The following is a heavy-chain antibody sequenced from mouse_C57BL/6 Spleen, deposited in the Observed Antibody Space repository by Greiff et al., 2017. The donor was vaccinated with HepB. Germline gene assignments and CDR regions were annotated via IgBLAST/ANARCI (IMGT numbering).Heavy chain of an antibody. J-gene: IGHJ4*01. CDR1: GFTFSDYY. Sequence: EVKLMESEGGLVQPGSSMKLSCTASGFTFSDYYMAWVRQVPEKGLEWVANINYDGSSTYYLDSLKSRFIISKDNAKNILYLQMSSLKSEDTATYYCARGLYYYGSSHYYAMDYWGQGTSVTVSS. CDR3: ARGLYYYGSSHYYAMDY. D-gene: IGHD1-1*01. V-gene: IGHV5-16*01. CDR2: INYDGSST.